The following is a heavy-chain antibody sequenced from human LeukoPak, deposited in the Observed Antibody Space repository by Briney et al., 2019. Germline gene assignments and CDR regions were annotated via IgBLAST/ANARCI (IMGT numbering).Heavy chain of an antibody. D-gene: IGHD3-10*01. V-gene: IGHV4-59*11. Sequence: SETLSLTCTVSGGSISSHYWSWIRQPPGKGLEWIGYIYYSGSTNYNPSLKSRVTISVDTSKNQFSLKLSSVTAADTAVYYCARGGIYGTDYWGQGTLVTVPS. CDR2: IYYSGST. CDR3: ARGGIYGTDY. CDR1: GGSISSHY. J-gene: IGHJ4*02.